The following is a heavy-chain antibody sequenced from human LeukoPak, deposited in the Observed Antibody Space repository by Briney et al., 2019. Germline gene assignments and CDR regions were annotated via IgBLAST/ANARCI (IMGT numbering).Heavy chain of an antibody. D-gene: IGHD7-27*01. Sequence: SETLSLTCAVYGGSFSGYYWSWIRQPPGKGLVWIGEINHSGSTNYNPSLKSRVTISVDTSKNQFSLKLSSVTAADTAVYYCARAHWGGFDPWGQGTLVTVSS. CDR1: GGSFSGYY. V-gene: IGHV4-34*01. CDR3: ARAHWGGFDP. J-gene: IGHJ5*02. CDR2: INHSGST.